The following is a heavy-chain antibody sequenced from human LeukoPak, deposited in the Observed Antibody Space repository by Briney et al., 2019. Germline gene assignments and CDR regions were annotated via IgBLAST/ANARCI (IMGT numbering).Heavy chain of an antibody. Sequence: PSETLSLTCSVSGGSISSYYWSWIRQPPGEGLEWIGYIYYSGSTNYNPSLKSRVRMSVDTSKNQFSLNLSSVTAADTAVYYCARGGSGSSLNHFDYWGQGTLVTISS. CDR1: GGSISSYY. V-gene: IGHV4-59*01. CDR2: IYYSGST. CDR3: ARGGSGSSLNHFDY. D-gene: IGHD6-13*01. J-gene: IGHJ4*02.